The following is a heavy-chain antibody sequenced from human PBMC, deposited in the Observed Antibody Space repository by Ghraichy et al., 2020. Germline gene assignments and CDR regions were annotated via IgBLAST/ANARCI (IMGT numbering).Heavy chain of an antibody. CDR2: IYSGGST. J-gene: IGHJ3*02. Sequence: GESLNISCAASGFTVSSNYMSWVRQAPGKGLEWVSVIYSGGSTYYADSVKGRFTISSDNSKNTLYLQMNSLRAEDTAVYYCARDPDYGDYHDAFDIWGQGTMVTVSS. CDR3: ARDPDYGDYHDAFDI. V-gene: IGHV3-66*01. CDR1: GFTVSSNY. D-gene: IGHD4-17*01.